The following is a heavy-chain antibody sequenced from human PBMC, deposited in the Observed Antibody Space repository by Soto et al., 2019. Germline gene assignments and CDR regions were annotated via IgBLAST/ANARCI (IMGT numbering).Heavy chain of an antibody. D-gene: IGHD3-22*01. Sequence: GGSLRLSCAASGFTFDDYGMSWVRQAPGKGLEWVSGINWNGGSTGYADSVKGRFTISRDNAKNSLYLQMSSLRAEDTALYYCARVWYYYDSSGYYYFDYWGQGTLVTVSS. V-gene: IGHV3-20*04. CDR2: INWNGGST. J-gene: IGHJ4*02. CDR1: GFTFDDYG. CDR3: ARVWYYYDSSGYYYFDY.